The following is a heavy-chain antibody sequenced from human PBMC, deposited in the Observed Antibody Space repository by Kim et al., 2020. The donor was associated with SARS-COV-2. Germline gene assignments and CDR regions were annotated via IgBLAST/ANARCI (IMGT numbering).Heavy chain of an antibody. Sequence: SETLSLTCTVSGGSISSYYWSWIRQPPGKGLEWIGYIYYSGSTNYNPSLKSRVTISVDTSKNQFSLKLSSVTAADTAVYYCARGNQGSTWNYGGYMDVWG. J-gene: IGHJ6*03. CDR2: IYYSGST. D-gene: IGHD1-7*01. CDR3: ARGNQGSTWNYGGYMDV. CDR1: GGSISSYY. V-gene: IGHV4-59*01.